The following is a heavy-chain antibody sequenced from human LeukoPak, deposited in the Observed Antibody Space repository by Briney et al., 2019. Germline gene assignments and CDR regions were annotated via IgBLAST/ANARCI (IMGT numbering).Heavy chain of an antibody. Sequence: GGSLRLSCAASGFSFSSYNMNWVRQTPGKGLEWVSYISSSSSTIYYADSVKGRFTISRDNAKNSLYLQMNSLRAEDTAVYYCARDHPTVTTYYFDYWGQGTLVTVSS. D-gene: IGHD4-17*01. J-gene: IGHJ4*02. CDR3: ARDHPTVTTYYFDY. CDR1: GFSFSSYN. CDR2: ISSSSSTI. V-gene: IGHV3-48*01.